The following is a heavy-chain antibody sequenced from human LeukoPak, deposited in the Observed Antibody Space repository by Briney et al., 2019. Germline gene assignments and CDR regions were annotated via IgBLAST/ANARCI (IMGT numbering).Heavy chain of an antibody. J-gene: IGHJ4*02. CDR2: ISDSGGST. V-gene: IGHV3-23*01. Sequence: GGSLRLSCAVSGITLSNYGMSWVRQAPGKGLEWVAGISDSGGSTNYADSVKGRFTISRDNSKNTLSLQMDRLRVEDTAVYFCAKRGVVVRVFLVGFHKEAYYFDSWGQGAQVTVSS. D-gene: IGHD3-16*02. CDR1: GITLSNYG. CDR3: AKRGVVVRVFLVGFHKEAYYFDS.